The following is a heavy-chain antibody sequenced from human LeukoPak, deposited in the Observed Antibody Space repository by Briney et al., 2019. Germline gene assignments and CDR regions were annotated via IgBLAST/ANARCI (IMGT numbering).Heavy chain of an antibody. CDR2: IYYSGST. J-gene: IGHJ3*02. D-gene: IGHD3-10*01. Sequence: PSETLSLTCTVSGGSISSGDYYWSWIRQPPGKGLEWIGYIYYSGSTYYNPSLKSRVTISVDTSKNQFSLKLSSVTAADTAVYYCARDEGEVGSESYRYDAFDIWGQGTMVPSLQ. CDR1: GGSISSGDYY. V-gene: IGHV4-30-4*01. CDR3: ARDEGEVGSESYRYDAFDI.